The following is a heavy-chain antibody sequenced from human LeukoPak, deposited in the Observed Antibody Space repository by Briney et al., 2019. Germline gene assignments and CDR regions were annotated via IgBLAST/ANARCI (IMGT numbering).Heavy chain of an antibody. CDR2: ISSSSSYI. D-gene: IGHD2-2*01. Sequence: GGSLRLSCTASGFTFSSYAMNWVRQAPGKGLEWVSSISSSSSYIYYADSVKGRFTISRDNAKKSLYLQMNSLRAEDTAVYYCARGSRAGGFDPWGQGTLVTVSS. J-gene: IGHJ5*02. V-gene: IGHV3-21*01. CDR3: ARGSRAGGFDP. CDR1: GFTFSSYA.